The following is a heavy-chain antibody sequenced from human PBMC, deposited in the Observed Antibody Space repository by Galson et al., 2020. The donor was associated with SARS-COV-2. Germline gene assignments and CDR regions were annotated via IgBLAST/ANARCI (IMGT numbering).Heavy chain of an antibody. D-gene: IGHD6-19*01. CDR1: GFTFSSSW. V-gene: IGHV3-74*01. CDR3: ARVGTRSGWKYYFDY. J-gene: IGHJ4*02. Sequence: TGGPLRLSCAASGFTFSSSWMHWVRQAPGKGLVWVSRINSDGSSTSYADSVKGRFTISRDNAKNTLYLQMNSLRAEDAAVYYCARVGTRSGWKYYFDYWGQGTLVTVSS. CDR2: INSDGSST.